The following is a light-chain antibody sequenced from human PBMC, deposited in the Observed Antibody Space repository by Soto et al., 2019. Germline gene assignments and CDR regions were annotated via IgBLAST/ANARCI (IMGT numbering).Light chain of an antibody. CDR3: CSYVGSYSYV. CDR2: DVN. CDR1: SSDVGVYNY. J-gene: IGLJ1*01. Sequence: QSALTQPRSVSGSPGQSVTISCTGTSSDVGVYNYVSWFQQHPGKAPKLMIYDVNTRPSGVPDRFSGSKSGNTASLTISGLQAEDEGDYSCCSYVGSYSYVFGSGTKLTVL. V-gene: IGLV2-11*01.